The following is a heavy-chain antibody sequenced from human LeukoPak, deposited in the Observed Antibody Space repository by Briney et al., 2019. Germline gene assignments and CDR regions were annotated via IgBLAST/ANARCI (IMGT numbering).Heavy chain of an antibody. Sequence: GGSLRLSCAASGFTFSSYEMNWVRQAPGKGLEWVSYISSSGSTIYYADSVKGRFTISRDNAKNSLSLQMNSLRAEDTAVYYCARARYYGSGTFDYWGQGTLVTVSS. V-gene: IGHV3-48*03. CDR2: ISSSGSTI. D-gene: IGHD3-10*01. J-gene: IGHJ4*02. CDR3: ARARYYGSGTFDY. CDR1: GFTFSSYE.